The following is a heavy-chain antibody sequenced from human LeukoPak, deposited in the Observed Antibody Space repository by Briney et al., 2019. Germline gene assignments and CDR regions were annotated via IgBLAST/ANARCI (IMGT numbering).Heavy chain of an antibody. CDR1: GFTFSNYG. Sequence: GGSLRLSCAASGFTFSNYGMHWVRQAPGKGLEWAAVIWHDGSNKFYADSVKGRFTISRDNSKNTLYLQMNSLRAEDTAVYYCVKGLPFDSWGQGTLVTVSS. J-gene: IGHJ4*02. CDR3: VKGLPFDS. CDR2: IWHDGSNK. V-gene: IGHV3-33*01. D-gene: IGHD4-11*01.